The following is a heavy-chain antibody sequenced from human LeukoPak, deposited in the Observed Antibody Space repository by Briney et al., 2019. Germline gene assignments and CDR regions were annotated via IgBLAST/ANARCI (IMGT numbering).Heavy chain of an antibody. CDR3: ARDRARTFDY. V-gene: IGHV1-69*13. CDR2: IIPIFGTA. CDR1: GYTFTRYY. J-gene: IGHJ4*02. Sequence: SVKVSCKTSGYTFTRYYIHWVRQAPGQGLEWMGGIIPIFGTANYAQKFQGRVTITADESTSTAYMELSSPRSEDTAVYYCARDRARTFDYWGQGTLVTVSS. D-gene: IGHD3-10*01.